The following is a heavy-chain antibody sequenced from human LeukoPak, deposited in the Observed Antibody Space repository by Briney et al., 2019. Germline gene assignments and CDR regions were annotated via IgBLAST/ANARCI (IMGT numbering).Heavy chain of an antibody. CDR1: GCAISSSRYY. CDR2: IYRSGIT. Sequence: SETLSRTSTVYGCAISSSRYYWGWIRETPGKGLEWIGSIYRSGITYYNPSLKSRVTMSVDTSKNQFSLKLSSVTAADTAVYYCARHDWTFDIWGQGTMVTASS. V-gene: IGHV4-39*07. D-gene: IGHD3-9*01. J-gene: IGHJ3*02. CDR3: ARHDWTFDI.